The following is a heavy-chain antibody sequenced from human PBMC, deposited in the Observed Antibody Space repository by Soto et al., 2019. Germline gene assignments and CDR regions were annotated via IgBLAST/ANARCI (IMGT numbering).Heavy chain of an antibody. V-gene: IGHV3-9*01. CDR2: ISWNSGTI. CDR3: AKSGGRYPTVGTDYVDYVQY. J-gene: IGHJ4*02. D-gene: IGHD3-16*01. CDR1: GFTFDDYT. Sequence: EVQLVESGGGLVQPGRSLRLSCVASGFTFDDYTMHWVRQAPGKGLEWVSGISWNSGTIGYADSLKGRFTISRDNAKNSLYLQMNSLRAEDTALYYCAKSGGRYPTVGTDYVDYVQYWGQGTLVTVAS.